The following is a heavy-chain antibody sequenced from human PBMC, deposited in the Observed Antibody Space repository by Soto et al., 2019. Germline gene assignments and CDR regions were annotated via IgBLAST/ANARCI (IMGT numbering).Heavy chain of an antibody. CDR1: GGSISSYY. J-gene: IGHJ4*02. CDR2: IYYSGST. D-gene: IGHD4-17*01. CDR3: ARRYGDTLDY. V-gene: IGHV4-59*08. Sequence: SETLSLTCTVPGGSISSYYWSWIRQPPGKGLEWIGYIYYSGSTNYNPSLESRVTISVDTSKNQFSLKLSSVTTADTAVYYCARRYGDTLDYWGQGTLVTVSS.